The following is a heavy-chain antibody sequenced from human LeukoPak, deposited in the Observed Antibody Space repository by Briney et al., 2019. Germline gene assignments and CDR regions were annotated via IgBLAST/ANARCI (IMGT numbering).Heavy chain of an antibody. Sequence: PVKVSCKASGGTFSSYAISWVRQAPGQGLEWMGGIIPIFGTANYAQKFQGRVTITADKSTSTAYMELSSLRSEDTAVYYCARSSEWELLLDYWGQGTLVTVSS. D-gene: IGHD1-26*01. V-gene: IGHV1-69*06. CDR3: ARSSEWELLLDY. J-gene: IGHJ4*02. CDR2: IIPIFGTA. CDR1: GGTFSSYA.